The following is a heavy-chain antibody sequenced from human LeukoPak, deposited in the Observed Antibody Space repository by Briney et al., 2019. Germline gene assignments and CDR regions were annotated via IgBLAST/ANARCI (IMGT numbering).Heavy chain of an antibody. V-gene: IGHV3-7*01. CDR2: IKQDGSEK. Sequence: GGSLRLSCAASGFTFSSYWISWVRQAPGKGLEWVANIKQDGSEKYYVDSVKGRFTISRDNAKNSLYLQMNSLRAEDTAVYYCARVGPDYDILTGYYGMYYFDYWGQGTLVTVSS. J-gene: IGHJ4*02. D-gene: IGHD3-9*01. CDR1: GFTFSSYW. CDR3: ARVGPDYDILTGYYGMYYFDY.